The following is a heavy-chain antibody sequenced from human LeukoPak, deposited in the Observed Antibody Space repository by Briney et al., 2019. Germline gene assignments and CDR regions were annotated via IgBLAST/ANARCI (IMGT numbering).Heavy chain of an antibody. Sequence: ASVKVSCKASGYTFTSYGITWVRQAPGQGLEWLGCISGHNGKTNYAQKLQGRVTMTTDTSTGTGYMELRSLRSDDTAVYYCALWDYYDSSGPTSIADAFDTWGQGTMVTVSS. J-gene: IGHJ3*02. D-gene: IGHD3-22*01. CDR2: ISGHNGKT. V-gene: IGHV1-18*01. CDR3: ALWDYYDSSGPTSIADAFDT. CDR1: GYTFTSYG.